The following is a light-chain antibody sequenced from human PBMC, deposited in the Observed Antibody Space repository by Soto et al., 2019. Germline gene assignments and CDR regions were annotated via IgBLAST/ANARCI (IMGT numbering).Light chain of an antibody. J-gene: IGLJ2*01. Sequence: QSVPTQPPSVSGAPGQRVTISCTGSSSNIGAGYDVHWYQQLPGTAPKLLIYGNSNRPSWVPDRFSGSKSGASASLASTGLQAEDEADYYCQSYDSSLSRVFGGGTKLTVL. CDR3: QSYDSSLSRV. CDR1: SSNIGAGYD. CDR2: GNS. V-gene: IGLV1-40*01.